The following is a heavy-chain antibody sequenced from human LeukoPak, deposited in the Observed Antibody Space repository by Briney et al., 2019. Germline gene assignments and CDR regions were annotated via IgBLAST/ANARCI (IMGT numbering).Heavy chain of an antibody. D-gene: IGHD6-13*01. CDR1: GGSISSSSYY. Sequence: PSETLSLTCTVSGGSISSSSYYWGWIRQPPGKGLEWIGSIYYSGSTYYNPSLKSRVTISVDTSKNQFSLKLSSVTAADTAVYYCARLRYSSSWYFDLWGHGTLVTASS. J-gene: IGHJ2*01. V-gene: IGHV4-39*01. CDR3: ARLRYSSSWYFDL. CDR2: IYYSGST.